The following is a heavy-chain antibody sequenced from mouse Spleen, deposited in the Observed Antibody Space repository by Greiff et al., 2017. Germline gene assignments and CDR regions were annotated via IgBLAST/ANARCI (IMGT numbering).Heavy chain of an antibody. CDR3: ARDPLPYYYGSSPDY. CDR2: IHPNSGST. Sequence: VQLQQPGAELVKPGASVKLSCKASGYTFTSYWMHWVKQRPGQGLEWIGMIHPNSGSTNYNEKFKSKATLTVDKSSSTAYMQLSSLTSEDSAVYYCARDPLPYYYGSSPDYWGQGTTLTVSS. V-gene: IGHV1-64*01. J-gene: IGHJ2*01. CDR1: GYTFTSYW. D-gene: IGHD1-1*01.